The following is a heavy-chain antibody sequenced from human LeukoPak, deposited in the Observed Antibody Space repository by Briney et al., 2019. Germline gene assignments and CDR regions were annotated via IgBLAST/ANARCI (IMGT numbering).Heavy chain of an antibody. J-gene: IGHJ4*02. D-gene: IGHD2-15*01. Sequence: SQTLSLTCTVSGGSISYYYWSWIRQPPGKGLDYIGYIYYSGSTNYNPSLKSRVTISVDTSKNQFSLKLSSVTAADTALYYCARVPAYCSGGSCYARAFFDYWGQGTLVAVSS. V-gene: IGHV4-59*01. CDR3: ARVPAYCSGGSCYARAFFDY. CDR1: GGSISYYY. CDR2: IYYSGST.